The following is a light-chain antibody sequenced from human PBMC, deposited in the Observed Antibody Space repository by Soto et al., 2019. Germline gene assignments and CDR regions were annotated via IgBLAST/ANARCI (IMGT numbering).Light chain of an antibody. V-gene: IGLV1-44*01. J-gene: IGLJ2*01. CDR3: STWDDSLRGLV. CDR2: SNH. CDR1: SSNIGGNS. Sequence: QSELTQPPSASGAPGQGISISCSGSSSNIGGNSVSWYRQVPGTAPKLLIFSNHQRPSGVPDRFSGSKSGTSASLAISGLQSEDEADYYCSTWDDSLRGLVFGGGTQLTVL.